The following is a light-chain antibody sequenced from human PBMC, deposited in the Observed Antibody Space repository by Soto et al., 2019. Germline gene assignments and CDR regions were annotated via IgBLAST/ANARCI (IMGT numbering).Light chain of an antibody. J-gene: IGKJ4*01. CDR3: QTYYRVPLT. V-gene: IGKV4-1*01. Sequence: DVVMTQSPDSLALSLGERATINCKSSQSLLSCSDTRNTLAGFQQKVGQPPKLLIRWASTRESGVPDRFSASGSATYFTFTINSLQAEDVAVYYCQTYYRVPLTFDGGTKVQLK. CDR2: WAS. CDR1: QSLLSCSDTRNT.